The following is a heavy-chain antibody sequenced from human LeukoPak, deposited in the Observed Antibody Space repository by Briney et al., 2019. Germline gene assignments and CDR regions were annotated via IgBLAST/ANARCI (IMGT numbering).Heavy chain of an antibody. J-gene: IGHJ4*02. CDR1: GESFSHYY. D-gene: IGHD2-2*02. CDR2: INHRGTT. Sequence: SETLSLTCAVSGESFSHYYWSWLRQTPGKGLEWIGEINHRGTTNYNPSLKSRVTISVDTSKNQFSLKLSSVTAADTAVYYCARTDIVVVPAAITPQYYFDYWGQGTLVTVSS. CDR3: ARTDIVVVPAAITPQYYFDY. V-gene: IGHV4-34*01.